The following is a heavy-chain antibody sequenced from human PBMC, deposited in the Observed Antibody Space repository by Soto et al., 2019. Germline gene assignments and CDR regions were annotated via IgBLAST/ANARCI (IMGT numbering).Heavy chain of an antibody. V-gene: IGHV4-31*03. Sequence: QVQLQESGPGLVKPSQSLSLTCTVSGGSISSGGYYWNWIRQRPGKGLEWIGYTSSSGRANYNPSLEGRVVISLDTSNSHCSLKLSSVTAADTAVYHCAGALGYWTGGDCYGDVGFHVWGQGTLVTVSS. D-gene: IGHD2-8*02. CDR3: AGALGYWTGGDCYGDVGFHV. CDR2: TSSSGRA. CDR1: GGSISSGGYY. J-gene: IGHJ4*02.